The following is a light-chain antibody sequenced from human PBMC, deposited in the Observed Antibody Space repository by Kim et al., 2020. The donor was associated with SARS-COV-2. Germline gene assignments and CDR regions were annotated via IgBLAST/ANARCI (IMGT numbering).Light chain of an antibody. CDR2: DAS. J-gene: IGKJ2*01. V-gene: IGKV3-11*01. Sequence: EIVLTQSPATLSLSPGERATLSCRASQSVSSYLAWYQQKPGQAPRLRIYDASNRATGIPARFSGSGSGTDFTLTISSLEPEDFAVYYCQQRSNWPPDTFGQGTKLEI. CDR1: QSVSSY. CDR3: QQRSNWPPDT.